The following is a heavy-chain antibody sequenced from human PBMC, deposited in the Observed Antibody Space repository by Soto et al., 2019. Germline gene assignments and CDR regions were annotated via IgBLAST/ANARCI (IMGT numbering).Heavy chain of an antibody. Sequence: EVQLLESGGGLVQPGGSLRLSCTASGFTFSSYTMSWVRQAPGQGLEWVSAISGSGGSTFYADSVEGRFAISRDNSKNTLFLPMNSLRADDTAVYYCANEGSFDSSGFYDYFHYWGQGTLVTVSS. CDR2: ISGSGGST. CDR3: ANEGSFDSSGFYDYFHY. D-gene: IGHD3-22*01. J-gene: IGHJ4*02. CDR1: GFTFSSYT. V-gene: IGHV3-23*01.